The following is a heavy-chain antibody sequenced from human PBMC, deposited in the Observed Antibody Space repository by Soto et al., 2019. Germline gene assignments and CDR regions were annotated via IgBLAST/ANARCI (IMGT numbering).Heavy chain of an antibody. Sequence: GASVKVSCKASGGTFSSYAISWVRQAPGQGLEWMGGIIPIFGTANYAQKFQGRVTITADESTSTAYMELSSLRSEDTAVYYCASHVDRAAPMDYWGQGTLVTVSS. D-gene: IGHD6-25*01. V-gene: IGHV1-69*13. CDR1: GGTFSSYA. CDR3: ASHVDRAAPMDY. CDR2: IIPIFGTA. J-gene: IGHJ4*02.